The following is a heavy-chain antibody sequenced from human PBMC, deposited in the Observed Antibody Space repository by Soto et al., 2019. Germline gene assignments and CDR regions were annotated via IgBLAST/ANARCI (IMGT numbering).Heavy chain of an antibody. J-gene: IGHJ4*02. CDR1: GYTFTGYY. CDR2: INPNSGGT. CDR3: AREGIAAAGIDY. Sequence: ASVKVSCKASGYTFTGYYMHWVRQAPGQGLEWMGWINPNSGGTNHAQKFQGWVTMTRDTSISTAYMELSRLRSDDTAVYYCAREGIAAAGIDYWGQGTLVTVSS. D-gene: IGHD6-13*01. V-gene: IGHV1-2*04.